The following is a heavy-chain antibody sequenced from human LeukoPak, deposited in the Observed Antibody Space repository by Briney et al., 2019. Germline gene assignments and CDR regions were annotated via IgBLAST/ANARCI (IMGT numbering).Heavy chain of an antibody. CDR1: GFTFSSYA. D-gene: IGHD2-2*02. CDR2: ISGSGNST. Sequence: GGSLRLSCAASGFTFSSYAMTWVRQAPGKGLEWVSAISGSGNSTYYADSVKGRFTISRDNSKNMLYLQINSLRAEDTAVYYCAKVQTPYCSSTSCYNFDYWGQGTLVTVSS. V-gene: IGHV3-23*01. CDR3: AKVQTPYCSSTSCYNFDY. J-gene: IGHJ4*02.